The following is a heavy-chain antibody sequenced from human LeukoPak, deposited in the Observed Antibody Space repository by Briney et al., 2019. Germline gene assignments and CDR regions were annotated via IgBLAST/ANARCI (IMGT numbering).Heavy chain of an antibody. D-gene: IGHD3-22*01. CDR2: INSDGSST. Sequence: GSLRLSCAASGFTFSSYWMHWVRQAPGKGLVWVSRINSDGSSTSYADSVKGRFTISRDNAKNSLYLQMNSLRAEDTAVYYCARARTGYDSSGYFDYWGQGTLVTVSS. V-gene: IGHV3-74*01. J-gene: IGHJ4*02. CDR3: ARARTGYDSSGYFDY. CDR1: GFTFSSYW.